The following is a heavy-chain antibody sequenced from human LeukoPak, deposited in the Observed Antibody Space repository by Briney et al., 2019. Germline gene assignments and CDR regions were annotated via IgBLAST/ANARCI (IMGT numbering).Heavy chain of an antibody. CDR3: SRDSGYCSGGSCWYFDF. J-gene: IGHJ4*02. Sequence: ASVKVSCEASGYTFTSYGISWVRQAPGQGLEWMGWISAYNGNTNYAQKLQGRVTMTTDTSMSTAYMELSGLRSDDTAVYYCSRDSGYCSGGSCWYFDFWGQGTLVTVSA. CDR1: GYTFTSYG. D-gene: IGHD2-15*01. V-gene: IGHV1-18*01. CDR2: ISAYNGNT.